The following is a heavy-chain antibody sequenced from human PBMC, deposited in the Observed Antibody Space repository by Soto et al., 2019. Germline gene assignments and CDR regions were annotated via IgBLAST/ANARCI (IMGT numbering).Heavy chain of an antibody. CDR3: AGRVPGSTTGGIGP. Sequence: QVQLQESGPGLVKPSETLSLTCTVSGGSISSYYWSWIRLPPGKGLEWIGYSYYSGSTNYNPSLKGRASISVPTAKNQFSRRPSSVTAADTAVYSSAGRVPGSTTGGIGPRGQGTRVTVSS. CDR2: SYYSGST. D-gene: IGHD7-27*01. CDR1: GGSISSYY. J-gene: IGHJ5*02. V-gene: IGHV4-59*01.